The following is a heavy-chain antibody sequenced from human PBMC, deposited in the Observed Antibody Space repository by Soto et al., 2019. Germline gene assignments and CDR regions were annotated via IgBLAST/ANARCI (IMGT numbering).Heavy chain of an antibody. CDR2: IVAAGDT. V-gene: IGHV3-13*01. CDR1: GFTFSRYD. J-gene: IGHJ4*02. D-gene: IGHD3-22*01. CDR3: ARDFALYDSSGPTFDY. Sequence: PGGSLRLSCAASGFTFSRYDMHWVRQVTGKFLDWVSSIVAAGDTYYADSVKGRFTISRDNSKNTLYLQMNSLRAEDTAVYYCARDFALYDSSGPTFDYWGQGTLVTVSS.